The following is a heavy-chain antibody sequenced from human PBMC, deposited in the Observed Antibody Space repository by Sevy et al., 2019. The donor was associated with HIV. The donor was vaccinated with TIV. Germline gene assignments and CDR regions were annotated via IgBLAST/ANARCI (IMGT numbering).Heavy chain of an antibody. D-gene: IGHD3-22*01. Sequence: GGSLRLSCAATGFTFSQYGMEWVRQAPGKGLEWVAFIRYDGSTKYYADSVKGRFTISRDNSKNTLYLQMNSLRAEDTAVYYCARDSRISGAYDSPGDFDYWGQGTLVTVSS. V-gene: IGHV3-30*02. CDR1: GFTFSQYG. J-gene: IGHJ4*02. CDR3: ARDSRISGAYDSPGDFDY. CDR2: IRYDGSTK.